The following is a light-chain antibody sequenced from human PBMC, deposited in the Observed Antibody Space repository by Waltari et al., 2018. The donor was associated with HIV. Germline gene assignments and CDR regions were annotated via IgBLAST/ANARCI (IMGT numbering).Light chain of an antibody. J-gene: IGKJ1*01. Sequence: AIRMTQSPSSFSASTGARVTITCRASQGISSYLAWYQQKPGKAPKLLIYAASTLQSGVPSRFSGSGSGTDFTLTISCLQSEDFATYYCQQYYSYPPWTFGQGTKVEIK. CDR3: QQYYSYPPWT. CDR2: AAS. V-gene: IGKV1-8*01. CDR1: QGISSY.